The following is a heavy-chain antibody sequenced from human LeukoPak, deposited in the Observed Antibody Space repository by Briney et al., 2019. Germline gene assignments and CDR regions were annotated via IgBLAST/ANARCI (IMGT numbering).Heavy chain of an antibody. J-gene: IGHJ2*01. CDR3: ARDYRRITMIVVAKRGGYFDL. Sequence: GGSLRLSCAASGFTFSSYAMHWVRQAPGKGLEWVAVISYDGSNKYYADSVKGRFTISRDNSKNTLYLQMNSLRAEDTAVYYCARDYRRITMIVVAKRGGYFDLWGRGTLVTVPS. V-gene: IGHV3-30*04. CDR1: GFTFSSYA. D-gene: IGHD3-22*01. CDR2: ISYDGSNK.